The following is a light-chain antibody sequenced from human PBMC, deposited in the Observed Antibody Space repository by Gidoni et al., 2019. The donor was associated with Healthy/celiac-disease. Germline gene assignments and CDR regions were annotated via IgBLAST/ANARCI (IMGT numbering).Light chain of an antibody. V-gene: IGLV2-14*01. CDR3: SSYTSSSTLEV. CDR1: SSDVGGYNY. J-gene: IGLJ1*01. Sequence: QSALTQPASVSGSPGQSITFSGTGTSSDVGGYNYVSWYQQHPGKAPKLMIYEVSNRPSGVSNRFSGSKSGNTASLTISGLQAEDEADYYCSSYTSSSTLEVFGTGTKVTVL. CDR2: EVS.